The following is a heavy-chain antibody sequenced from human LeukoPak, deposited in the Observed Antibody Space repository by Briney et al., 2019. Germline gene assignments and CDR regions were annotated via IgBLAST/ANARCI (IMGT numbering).Heavy chain of an antibody. J-gene: IGHJ5*02. CDR1: EYTFTAYF. CDR3: ARGSYDTSGYYRGDWFDP. V-gene: IGHV1-2*02. D-gene: IGHD3-22*01. CDR2: INPYSGGT. Sequence: GASVKVSCKASEYTFTAYFIHWVRQAPGQGLEWMGWINPYSGGTNYAQRFQGRVTMTRDTSISTAFMELRSLRSDDTAVYYCARGSYDTSGYYRGDWFDPWGQGTLVTVPS.